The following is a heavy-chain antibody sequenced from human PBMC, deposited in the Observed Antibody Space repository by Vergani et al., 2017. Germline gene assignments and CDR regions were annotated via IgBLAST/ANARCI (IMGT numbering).Heavy chain of an antibody. J-gene: IGHJ3*02. CDR3: ARGEMATIWAFDI. CDR1: GGSISSGDYY. D-gene: IGHD5-24*01. Sequence: QVQLQESGPGLVTPSQTLSLTCTVSGGSISSGDYYWSWIRQPPGKGLEWIGYIYYSGSTYYNPSLKSRVTISVDTSKNQFSLKLSSVTAADTAVYYCARGEMATIWAFDIWGQGTMVTVSS. CDR2: IYYSGST. V-gene: IGHV4-30-4*08.